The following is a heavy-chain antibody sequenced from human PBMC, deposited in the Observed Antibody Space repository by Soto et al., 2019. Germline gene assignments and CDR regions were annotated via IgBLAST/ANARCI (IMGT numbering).Heavy chain of an antibody. D-gene: IGHD6-13*01. CDR2: ISYDGAKT. V-gene: IGHV3-30-3*01. Sequence: GGSLRLSCAASGFSFDIFSMHWVRQAPGKGLEWVAVISYDGAKTHYADSVNARFTISRDNSKNTLYLQMNSLRAEDTAVYYCARDRRGIAAAGSHFDYWGQGTLVTVSS. CDR1: GFSFDIFS. CDR3: ARDRRGIAAAGSHFDY. J-gene: IGHJ4*02.